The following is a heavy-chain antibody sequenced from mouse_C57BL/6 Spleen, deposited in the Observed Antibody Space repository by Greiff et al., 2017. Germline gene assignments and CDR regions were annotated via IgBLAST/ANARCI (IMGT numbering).Heavy chain of an antibody. CDR1: GFNIKDYY. J-gene: IGHJ1*03. V-gene: IGHV14-1*01. CDR2: IDPEDGDT. D-gene: IGHD1-1*01. Sequence: EVKLMESGAELVRPGASVKLSCTASGFNIKDYYMHWVKQRPEQGLEWIGRIDPEDGDTEYAPKFQGKATMTADTSSNTAYLQLSSLTSEDTAVYYCTSTVVATPWYFDVWGTGTTVTVSS. CDR3: TSTVVATPWYFDV.